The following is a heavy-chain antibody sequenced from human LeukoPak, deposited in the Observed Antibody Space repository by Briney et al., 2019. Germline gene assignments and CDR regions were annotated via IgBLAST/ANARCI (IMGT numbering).Heavy chain of an antibody. CDR1: GDPISGYSNNK. V-gene: IGHV4-61*01. Sequence: PSETLSLTCTVSGDPISGYSNNKGSWIRQPPGKGLGRIGCMYYHGTTNYNPSLKSRVTFSVDASKNEFSLKLTSVTAADTAVYYCARKYSAFDYWGQGTLVTVSS. CDR2: MYYHGTT. CDR3: ARKYSAFDY. D-gene: IGHD6-6*01. J-gene: IGHJ4*02.